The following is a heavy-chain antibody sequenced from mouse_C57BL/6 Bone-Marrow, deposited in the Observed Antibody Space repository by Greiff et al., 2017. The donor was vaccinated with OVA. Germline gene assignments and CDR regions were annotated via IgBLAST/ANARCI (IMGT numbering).Heavy chain of an antibody. J-gene: IGHJ4*01. V-gene: IGHV5-12*01. Sequence: EVKLQESGGGLVQPGGSLKLSCAASGFTFSDYYMYWVRQTPEKRLEWVAYLSNGGGSNYYPDTVKGRFTISRDNAKNTLYLQMSRLKSEDTAMYYCARHRGNAVVGAMDYWGQGTSVTVSS. CDR1: GFTFSDYY. CDR3: ARHRGNAVVGAMDY. D-gene: IGHD1-1*01. CDR2: LSNGGGSN.